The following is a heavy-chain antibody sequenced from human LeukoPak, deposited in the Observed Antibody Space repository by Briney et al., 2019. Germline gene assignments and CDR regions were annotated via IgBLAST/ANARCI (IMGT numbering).Heavy chain of an antibody. J-gene: IGHJ4*02. Sequence: PGGSLRLSCAASGFTFSSYAMSWVRQAPGKGLEWVAVISYDGSNKYYADSVKGRFTISRDNSKNTLYLQMNSLRAEDTAVYYCARVFTTLTGRGIDYWGQGTLVTVSS. V-gene: IGHV3-30-3*01. CDR3: ARVFTTLTGRGIDY. CDR2: ISYDGSNK. D-gene: IGHD1-14*01. CDR1: GFTFSSYA.